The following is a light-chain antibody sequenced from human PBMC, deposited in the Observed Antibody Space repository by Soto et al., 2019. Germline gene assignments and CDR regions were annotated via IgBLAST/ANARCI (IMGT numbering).Light chain of an antibody. V-gene: IGLV1-40*01. CDR2: GNS. J-gene: IGLJ3*02. CDR3: QSNDVSLSGSKV. Sequence: QSVLKQPPSVSGAPGQRVTISCTGSSSNTGAGYDVHWYQQLPGTAPKLLIYGNSNRPSGVPDRFSGSKSGTSASLAITGLQAEDEADYYCQSNDVSLSGSKVFGGGTKLTVL. CDR1: SSNTGAGYD.